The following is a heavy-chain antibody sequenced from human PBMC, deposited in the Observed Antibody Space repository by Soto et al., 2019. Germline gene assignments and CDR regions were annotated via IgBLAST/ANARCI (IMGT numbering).Heavy chain of an antibody. CDR1: GGTFSSYT. CDR3: ARGTVGDYDYQYYFDY. D-gene: IGHD4-17*01. Sequence: SVKVSCKASGGTFSSYTISWVRQAPGQGLEWMGRIIPILGIANYAQKFQGRVTITADKSTSTAYMELSSLRSEDTAVYYCARGTVGDYDYQYYFDYWGQGTLVTVSS. V-gene: IGHV1-69*02. J-gene: IGHJ4*02. CDR2: IIPILGIA.